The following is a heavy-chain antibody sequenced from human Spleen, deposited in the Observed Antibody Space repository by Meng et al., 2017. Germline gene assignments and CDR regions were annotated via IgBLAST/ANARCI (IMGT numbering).Heavy chain of an antibody. CDR1: GGSFSDYY. CDR2: INHSGST. CDR3: ARGPTTMAHDFDY. Sequence: QGQLQGSGPGLVKPPQTLSLTCTVSGGSFSDYYWSWIRQPPGKGLEWIGEINHSGSTNYNPSLESRATISVDTSQNNLSLKLSSVTAADSAVYYCARGPTTMAHDFDYWGQGTLVTVSS. D-gene: IGHD4-11*01. J-gene: IGHJ4*02. V-gene: IGHV4-34*09.